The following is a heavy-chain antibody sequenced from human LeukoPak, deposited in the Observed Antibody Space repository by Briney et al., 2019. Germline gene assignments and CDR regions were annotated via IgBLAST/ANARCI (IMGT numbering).Heavy chain of an antibody. V-gene: IGHV4-34*01. CDR3: ARSPTYCTNGVCYTAYYFDY. Sequence: SETLSLTCAVYGGSFSGYYWSWIRQPPGKGLEWIGEINHSGSTNYNPSLKSRVTISVDTSKNQFSLKLSSVTAADTAVYYCARSPTYCTNGVCYTAYYFDYWGQGTLVTVSS. CDR1: GGSFSGYY. J-gene: IGHJ4*02. D-gene: IGHD2-8*01. CDR2: INHSGST.